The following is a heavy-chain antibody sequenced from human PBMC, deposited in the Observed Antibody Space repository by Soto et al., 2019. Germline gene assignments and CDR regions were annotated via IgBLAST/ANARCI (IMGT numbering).Heavy chain of an antibody. CDR1: GGSFSGYY. V-gene: IGHV4-34*01. D-gene: IGHD3-3*01. CDR2: INHSGST. Sequence: SETLYLTCAVYGGSFSGYYWSWIRQPPGKGLEWIGEINHSGSTNYNPSLKSRVTISVDTSKNQFSLKLSSVTAADTAVYYCARGGGGRYDFWSGYSRDHYYMDVWGTGTTVTVSS. J-gene: IGHJ6*03. CDR3: ARGGGGRYDFWSGYSRDHYYMDV.